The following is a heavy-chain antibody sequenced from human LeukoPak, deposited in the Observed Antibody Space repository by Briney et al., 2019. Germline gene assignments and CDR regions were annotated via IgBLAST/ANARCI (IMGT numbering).Heavy chain of an antibody. V-gene: IGHV5-51*01. Sequence: GESLQISCKGSGYTFTNYWIGWVRQMPGKGLEWMGIIYPGDSYTRYSPSFQGQVTISADKSISTAFLQWSSLKASDTAIYYCARHGDWASGIYRSYYYDMDVWGQGTTVTVSS. J-gene: IGHJ6*02. CDR1: GYTFTNYW. CDR3: ARHGDWASGIYRSYYYDMDV. CDR2: IYPGDSYT. D-gene: IGHD3-10*01.